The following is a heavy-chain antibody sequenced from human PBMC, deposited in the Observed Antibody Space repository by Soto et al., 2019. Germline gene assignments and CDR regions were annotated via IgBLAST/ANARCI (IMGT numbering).Heavy chain of an antibody. CDR2: ITPTSSHS. D-gene: IGHD1-26*01. CDR1: GLIFSDSY. V-gene: IGHV3-11*06. J-gene: IGHJ4*02. Sequence: QVQLVESGGGLVKPGESLRLSCAVSGLIFSDSYMSWIRQAPGKGLEWVSYITPTSSHSDYADSVKGRFTISRDNAKNSLYLQMNSLRAEDTAVYYCARLDVYRRFFDYWGQGVLVTVSS. CDR3: ARLDVYRRFFDY.